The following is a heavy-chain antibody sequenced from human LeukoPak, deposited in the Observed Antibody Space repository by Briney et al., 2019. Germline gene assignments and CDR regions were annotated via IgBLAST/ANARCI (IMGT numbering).Heavy chain of an antibody. V-gene: IGHV3-23*01. CDR1: GFTFSSYA. D-gene: IGHD5-18*01. Sequence: GGSLRLSCAASGFTFSSYAMSWVRQAPGKGLEWVSAISGSGGSTYYADSVKGRFTISRDNSKNTLYLQMNSLRAEDTAVYYCARDGDVDTAMVSTYYYYYYYMDVWGKGTTVTISS. J-gene: IGHJ6*03. CDR2: ISGSGGST. CDR3: ARDGDVDTAMVSTYYYYYYYMDV.